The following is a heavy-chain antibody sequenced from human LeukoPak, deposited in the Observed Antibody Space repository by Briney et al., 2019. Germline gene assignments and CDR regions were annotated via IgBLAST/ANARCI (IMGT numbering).Heavy chain of an antibody. V-gene: IGHV4-4*02. Sequence: PSGTLSLTCTVSGGSISSSIRWSWVRQPPGKGLEWVGEIYHSGSTNYNPSLKSRVTISVDKSKNQFSLNLSSVTAADTAVYYCARLFCASTTCYADFWGQGTLVTVSS. CDR3: ARLFCASTTCYADF. CDR1: GGSISSSIR. J-gene: IGHJ4*02. CDR2: IYHSGST. D-gene: IGHD2-2*01.